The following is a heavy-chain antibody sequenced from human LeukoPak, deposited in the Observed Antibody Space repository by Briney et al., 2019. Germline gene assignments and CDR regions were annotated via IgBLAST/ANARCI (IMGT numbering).Heavy chain of an antibody. CDR2: INSDGSST. D-gene: IGHD5-18*01. CDR3: ARDPVTFFYYMDV. V-gene: IGHV3-74*01. Sequence: PGGSLRLSCAASGFTFSSYWMRWVRQAPGKGLVWVSRINSDGSSTSYADSVKGRFTISRDNAKNTLYLQMNSLRAGDTAVYYCARDPVTFFYYMDVWGKGTTVTVSS. CDR1: GFTFSSYW. J-gene: IGHJ6*03.